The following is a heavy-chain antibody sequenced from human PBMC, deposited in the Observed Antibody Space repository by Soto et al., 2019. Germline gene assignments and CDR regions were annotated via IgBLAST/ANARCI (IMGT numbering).Heavy chain of an antibody. CDR3: ARRIAAAGTRWFDT. J-gene: IGHJ5*02. D-gene: IGHD6-13*01. CDR2: ISAYNGNT. V-gene: IGHV1-18*04. CDR1: GYTFTRYG. Sequence: ASVKVSCKASGYTFTRYGISWVRQAPGQGLEWMGWISAYNGNTNYAQKLQGRVTMTTDTSTSTAYMELRSLRSDDTAVYYCARRIAAAGTRWFDTWGQGTLVTVSS.